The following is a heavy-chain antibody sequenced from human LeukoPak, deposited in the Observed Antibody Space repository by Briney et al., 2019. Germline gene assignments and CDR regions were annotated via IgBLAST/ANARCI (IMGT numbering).Heavy chain of an antibody. V-gene: IGHV3-23*01. Sequence: GGSLRLSCAASGFTFSSYAMSWVRQAPGKGLEWVSAISGSGGSTYYADSVKGRFTFSRDNSKNTLYLQMNSLRAEDTAVYYCAKSNPTYYDILTGLFDYWGQGTLVTVSS. D-gene: IGHD3-9*01. CDR1: GFTFSSYA. CDR3: AKSNPTYYDILTGLFDY. CDR2: ISGSGGST. J-gene: IGHJ4*02.